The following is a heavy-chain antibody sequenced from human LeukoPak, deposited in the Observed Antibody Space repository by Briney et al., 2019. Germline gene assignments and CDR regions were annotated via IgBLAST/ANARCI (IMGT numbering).Heavy chain of an antibody. CDR2: VTDTGNR. D-gene: IGHD6-13*01. CDR3: ARRRAEGGSNGHYNWFDP. CDR1: GGSFSGYY. V-gene: IGHV4-34*01. J-gene: IGHJ5*02. Sequence: SETLSLTCAVYGGSFSGYYWTWIRQPPGKGLEWIGEVTDTGNRNYSPSLRSRVTISIDTSRNQFSLKVSSVTAADTAVYYCARRRAEGGSNGHYNWFDPWGQGILVTVSS.